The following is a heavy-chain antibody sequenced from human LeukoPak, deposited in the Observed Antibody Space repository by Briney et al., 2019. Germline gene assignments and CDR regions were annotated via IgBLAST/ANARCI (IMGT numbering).Heavy chain of an antibody. D-gene: IGHD3-22*01. J-gene: IGHJ4*02. CDR1: GYSISSGYY. Sequence: SETLSLTCAVSGYSISSGYYWGWIRQPPGKGLEWIGSIYYSGSTYYSPSLKSRVTISVDTSKNQFSLKLSSVTAADTAVYYCARRHYYDSSGYYYYWGQGTLVTVSS. CDR2: IYYSGST. V-gene: IGHV4-38-2*01. CDR3: ARRHYYDSSGYYYY.